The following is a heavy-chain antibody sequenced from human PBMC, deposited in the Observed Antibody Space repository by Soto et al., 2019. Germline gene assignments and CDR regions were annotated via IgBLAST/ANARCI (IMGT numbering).Heavy chain of an antibody. CDR2: INHSGRV. CDR1: GGSVSGHS. V-gene: IGHV4-34*01. J-gene: IGHJ5*01. D-gene: IGHD3-22*01. Sequence: QVQLQQWGAGLLKPSESLSFTCAVYGGSVSGHSWTWIRQSPGKGLEWIGDINHSGRVNYSPSLKSRVTISLDTSKNQFSLTLSAVTAADTAMYYCSTRAYDTTGYYRFDPWGQGTLVTVSS. CDR3: STRAYDTTGYYRFDP.